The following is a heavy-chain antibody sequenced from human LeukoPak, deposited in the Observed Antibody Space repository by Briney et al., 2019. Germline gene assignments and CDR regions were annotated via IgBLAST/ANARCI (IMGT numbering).Heavy chain of an antibody. CDR1: GYTLTELS. D-gene: IGHD3-22*01. CDR2: FDPEDGET. CDR3: ATSANHYDSSGYYSCFDY. Sequence: ASVKVSCKVSGYTLTELSMHWVRQAPGKGLEWMGGFDPEDGETIYAQKFQGRVTMTEDTSTDTAYMELSSLRSEDTAVYYCATSANHYDSSGYYSCFDYWGQEPWSPSPQ. V-gene: IGHV1-24*01. J-gene: IGHJ4*01.